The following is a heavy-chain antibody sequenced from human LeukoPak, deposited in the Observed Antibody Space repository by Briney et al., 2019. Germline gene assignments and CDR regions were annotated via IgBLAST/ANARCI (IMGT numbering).Heavy chain of an antibody. V-gene: IGHV4-59*01. Sequence: SETPSLTCTVSGGSISTYYWSWIRQPPGKGLEWIGCIYYSGSTNYNPSLKSRVTISVDTSKNQFSLKLSSVTAADTAVYYCARVGYSGYDYRGAFDIWGQGTMVTVSS. D-gene: IGHD5-12*01. J-gene: IGHJ3*02. CDR2: IYYSGST. CDR3: ARVGYSGYDYRGAFDI. CDR1: GGSISTYY.